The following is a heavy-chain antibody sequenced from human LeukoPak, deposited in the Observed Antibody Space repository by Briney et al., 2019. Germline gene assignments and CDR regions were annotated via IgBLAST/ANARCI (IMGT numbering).Heavy chain of an antibody. CDR2: IYTSGST. CDR3: ARNTYYDFWSGYAFDY. V-gene: IGHV4-4*07. D-gene: IGHD3-3*01. CDR1: GGSISSYY. Sequence: PSETLSLTCTVSGGSISSYYWSWIRQPAGKGLEWIGRIYTSGSTNYNPSLKSRVTMSVDTSKNQFSLKLSSVTAADTAAYYCARNTYYDFWSGYAFDYWGQGTLVTVSS. J-gene: IGHJ4*02.